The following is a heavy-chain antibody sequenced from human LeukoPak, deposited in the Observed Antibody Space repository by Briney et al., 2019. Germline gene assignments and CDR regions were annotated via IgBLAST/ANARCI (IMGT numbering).Heavy chain of an antibody. Sequence: SGGSLRLSCADSGFIFDDYGMSWVRQAPGKGVEWVYGINWNGGSTSYADSVKGRFTISRDNAKNSLYLQMNSLRAEDTAFYYCARAHFSGSFGYWGQGTLVTVSS. J-gene: IGHJ4*02. CDR3: ARAHFSGSFGY. V-gene: IGHV3-20*04. CDR1: GFIFDDYG. CDR2: INWNGGST. D-gene: IGHD1-26*01.